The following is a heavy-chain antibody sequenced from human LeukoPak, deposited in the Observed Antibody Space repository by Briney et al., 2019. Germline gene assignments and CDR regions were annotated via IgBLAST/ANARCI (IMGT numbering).Heavy chain of an antibody. CDR3: TRENSYYDSGGYFRFDP. V-gene: IGHV3-23*01. CDR1: GFTFSSYA. D-gene: IGHD3-22*01. Sequence: GGSLRLSCAASGFTFSSYAMSWVRQAPGKGLEWVSAISGSGGSTYYADSVKGRFTISRDNAKNSLYLQMNSLRAEDTAMYYCTRENSYYDSGGYFRFDPWGQGILVTVSS. CDR2: ISGSGGST. J-gene: IGHJ5*02.